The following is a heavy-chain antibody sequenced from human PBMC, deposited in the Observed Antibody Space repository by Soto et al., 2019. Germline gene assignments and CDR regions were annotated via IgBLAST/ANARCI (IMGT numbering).Heavy chain of an antibody. D-gene: IGHD4-4*01. CDR3: ARPLWRDDYNWGYFDL. CDR2: ISYDGSNK. CDR1: GFTFSSYA. V-gene: IGHV3-30-3*01. Sequence: QVQLVESGGGVVQPGRSLRLSCAASGFTFSSYAMHWVRQAPGKGLEWVAVISYDGSNKYYADSVKGRFTISRDNSKNTLDLQMNGLRAEDTAVYYCARPLWRDDYNWGYFDLWGRGTLVTVSS. J-gene: IGHJ2*01.